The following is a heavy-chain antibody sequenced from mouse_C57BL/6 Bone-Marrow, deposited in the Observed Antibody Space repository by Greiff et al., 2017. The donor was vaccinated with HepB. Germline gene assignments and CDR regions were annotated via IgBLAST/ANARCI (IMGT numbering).Heavy chain of an antibody. Sequence: EVQLQQSGPELVKPGASVKIPCKASGYTFTDYNMDWVKQSHGKSLEWIGDINPNNGGTIYNQKFKGKATLAVDKSSSTAYMELRRLTSEDTAVYYCARSVSSYEAWFAYWGQGTLVTVSS. J-gene: IGHJ3*01. D-gene: IGHD1-1*01. CDR1: GYTFTDYN. CDR2: INPNNGGT. CDR3: ARSVSSYEAWFAY. V-gene: IGHV1-18*01.